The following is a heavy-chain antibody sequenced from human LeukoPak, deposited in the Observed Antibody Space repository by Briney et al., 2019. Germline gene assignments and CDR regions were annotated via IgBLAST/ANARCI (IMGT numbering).Heavy chain of an antibody. CDR3: AKDLYGGYEYYYYYYYMDV. Sequence: GGSLRLSCAASGFTFTRYGMTWVRRAPGKGLEWLSGISGSGGSTYYADSVKGRFIISRDNSKSTLYLQMNSLRAEDTAVYYCAKDLYGGYEYYYYYYYMDVWGKGTTVTVSS. J-gene: IGHJ6*03. D-gene: IGHD5-12*01. CDR1: GFTFTRYG. V-gene: IGHV3-23*01. CDR2: ISGSGGST.